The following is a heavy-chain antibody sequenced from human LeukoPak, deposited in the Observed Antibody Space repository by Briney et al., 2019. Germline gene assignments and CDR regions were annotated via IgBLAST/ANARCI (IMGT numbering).Heavy chain of an antibody. CDR1: GFSFDDYA. Sequence: GRSLRLSCAASGFSFDDYAMHWVRQAPGEGLEWVSGISWNSGSIGYADSVEGRFTISRDNAKNSLYLQMNSLRAEDMALYYCAKDNYGFDYWGQGTLVTVSS. CDR3: AKDNYGFDY. D-gene: IGHD3-16*01. J-gene: IGHJ4*02. CDR2: ISWNSGSI. V-gene: IGHV3-9*03.